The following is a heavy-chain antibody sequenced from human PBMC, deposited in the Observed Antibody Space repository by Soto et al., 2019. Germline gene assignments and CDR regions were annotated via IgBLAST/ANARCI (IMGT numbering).Heavy chain of an antibody. CDR2: ISTTSSYI. J-gene: IGHJ5*02. V-gene: IGHV3-21*01. CDR1: GFTFSSYT. D-gene: IGHD3-3*01. Sequence: GGSLRLSCAASGFTFSSYTMHWVRQAPGKGLEWVSSISTTSSYIFYADSVKGRFTISRDNAKNSLYLQMNSLRAEDTAVYYCARDRGHYDFWSGSLNWFDPWGQGTLVTVSS. CDR3: ARDRGHYDFWSGSLNWFDP.